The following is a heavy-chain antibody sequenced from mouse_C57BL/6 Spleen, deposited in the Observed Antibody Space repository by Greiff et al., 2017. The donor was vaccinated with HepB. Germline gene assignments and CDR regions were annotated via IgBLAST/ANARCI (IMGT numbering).Heavy chain of an antibody. CDR1: GYSITSGYY. Sequence: VQLKESGPGLVKPSQSLSLTCSVTGYSITSGYYWNWIRQFPGNKLEWLGYISYDGSNNYNPSLKNRISITRDTSKNQFFLKLNSVTTEDTATYYWARGCYSNDESFAYWGQGTLVTVSA. V-gene: IGHV3-6*01. CDR3: ARGCYSNDESFAY. D-gene: IGHD2-12*01. CDR2: ISYDGSN. J-gene: IGHJ3*01.